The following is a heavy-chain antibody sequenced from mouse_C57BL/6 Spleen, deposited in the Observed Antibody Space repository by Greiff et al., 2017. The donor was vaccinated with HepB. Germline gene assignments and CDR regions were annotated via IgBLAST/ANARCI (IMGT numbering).Heavy chain of an antibody. Sequence: QVQLQQSGAELVKPGASVKLSCKASGYTFTSYWMHWVKQRPGQGLEWIGMIHPNSGSTNYNEKFKSKATLTVDKSSSTAYVQLSSLTSEDSAVYYCARGGNYNAMDYWGQGTSVTVSS. CDR2: IHPNSGST. V-gene: IGHV1-64*01. CDR1: GYTFTSYW. CDR3: ARGGNYNAMDY. D-gene: IGHD2-1*01. J-gene: IGHJ4*01.